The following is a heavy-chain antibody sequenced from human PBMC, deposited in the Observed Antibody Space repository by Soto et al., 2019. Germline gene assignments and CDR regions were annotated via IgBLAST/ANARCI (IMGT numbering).Heavy chain of an antibody. CDR2: MSPGGNSQ. D-gene: IGHD3-22*01. Sequence: GGSLRLSCAAPGFNFNIHALHWIRQAPGEGLEWVAVMSPGGNSQYYADSVKGRFTISRDTSKSTLYLQMTSLRPEDTAVYYCASGAAFYYDTSRYWGQGTLVTVSS. J-gene: IGHJ4*02. CDR1: GFNFNIHA. V-gene: IGHV3-30-3*01. CDR3: ASGAAFYYDTSRY.